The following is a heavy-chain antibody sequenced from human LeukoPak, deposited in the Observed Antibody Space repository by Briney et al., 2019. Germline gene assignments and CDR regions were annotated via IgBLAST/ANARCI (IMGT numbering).Heavy chain of an antibody. CDR1: GFTFSSYE. D-gene: IGHD6-19*01. V-gene: IGHV3-48*03. Sequence: PGGSLRLSCAASGFTFSSYEMNWVRQAPGKGLEWVSYITSSGNTIYYADSVKGRFTISRDNAKNSLYLQMNSLRAEDTAIYYCARDSVAGSQDAFDIWGQGTMVTVSS. CDR3: ARDSVAGSQDAFDI. CDR2: ITSSGNTI. J-gene: IGHJ3*02.